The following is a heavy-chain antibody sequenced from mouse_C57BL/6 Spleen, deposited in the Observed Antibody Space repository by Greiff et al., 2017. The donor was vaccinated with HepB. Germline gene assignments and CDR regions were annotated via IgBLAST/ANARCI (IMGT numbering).Heavy chain of an antibody. Sequence: EVQGVESGGGLVKPGGSLKLSCAASGFTFSDYGMHWVRQAPEKGLEWVAYISSGSSTIYYADTVKGRFTISRDNATNTLFLQMTSLRSVDTAMDYCARGDYDYDVEYWYFDVWGTGTTVTVSS. CDR1: GFTFSDYG. CDR3: ARGDYDYDVEYWYFDV. CDR2: ISSGSSTI. V-gene: IGHV5-17*01. D-gene: IGHD2-4*01. J-gene: IGHJ1*03.